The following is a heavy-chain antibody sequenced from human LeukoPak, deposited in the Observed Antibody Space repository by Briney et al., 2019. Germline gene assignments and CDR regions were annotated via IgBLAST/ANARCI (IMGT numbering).Heavy chain of an antibody. V-gene: IGHV3-23*01. CDR2: ISGSGGST. J-gene: IGHJ4*02. Sequence: GGSLRLSCAASGFTFSSYAMSWVRQAPGRGLEWVSAISGSGGSTYYADSVKGRFTISRDNSKNTLYLQMNSLRAEDTAAYYCAKLYNWNSFDYWGQGTLVTVSS. CDR3: AKLYNWNSFDY. D-gene: IGHD1-20*01. CDR1: GFTFSSYA.